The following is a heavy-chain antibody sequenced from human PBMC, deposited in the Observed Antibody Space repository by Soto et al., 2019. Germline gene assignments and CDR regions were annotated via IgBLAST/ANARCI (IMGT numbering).Heavy chain of an antibody. J-gene: IGHJ4*02. D-gene: IGHD3-22*01. CDR3: ARLHPYYYDSSGYYYRVFDY. CDR1: GGSISSYY. Sequence: SETLSLTCTVSGGSISSYYWSWIRQPPGKGLEWIGYIYYSGSTNYNPSLKSRVTISVDTSKNQFSLKLSSVTAADTAVYYCARLHPYYYDSSGYYYRVFDYWGQGTLVTVSS. V-gene: IGHV4-59*08. CDR2: IYYSGST.